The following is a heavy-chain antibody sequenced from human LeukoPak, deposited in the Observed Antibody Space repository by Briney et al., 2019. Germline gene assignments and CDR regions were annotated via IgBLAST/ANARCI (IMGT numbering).Heavy chain of an antibody. V-gene: IGHV5-51*01. Sequence: GESLKIYCKGSGYSFTSYWIGWVRQIPGKGLEWMGIIYPGDSDTRYSPSFQGQVTISADKSISTAYLQWSSLKASDTAMYYCARMPDIVGATTAFDIWGQGTMVTVSP. CDR3: ARMPDIVGATTAFDI. CDR2: IYPGDSDT. J-gene: IGHJ3*02. D-gene: IGHD1-26*01. CDR1: GYSFTSYW.